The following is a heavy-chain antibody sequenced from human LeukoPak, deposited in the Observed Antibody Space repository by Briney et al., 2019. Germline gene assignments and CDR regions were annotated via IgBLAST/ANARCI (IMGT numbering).Heavy chain of an antibody. J-gene: IGHJ4*02. CDR2: ISSGSTT. D-gene: IGHD1-14*01. CDR3: AAKEGTRSDFDY. CDR1: GFTFSSYE. V-gene: IGHV3-48*03. Sequence: PGGSLRLSCVASGFTFSSYEMNWARQAPGKGLEWVSYISSGSTTHYADSAKGRFTISRDNAKNSLYLQMNSLRGEDTAVYYCAAKEGTRSDFDYWGQGTLVTVAS.